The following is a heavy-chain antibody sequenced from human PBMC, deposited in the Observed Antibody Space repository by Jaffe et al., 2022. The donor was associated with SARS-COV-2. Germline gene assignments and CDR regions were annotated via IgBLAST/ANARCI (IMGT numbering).Heavy chain of an antibody. V-gene: IGHV3-49*03. CDR1: GFTFGDYA. D-gene: IGHD3-22*01. J-gene: IGHJ4*02. CDR3: TRDRGVVVVIAPGDY. Sequence: EVQLVESGGGLVQPGRSLRLSCTASGFTFGDYAMSWFRQAPGKGLEWVGFIRSKAYGGTTEYAASVKGRFTISRDDSKSIAYLQMNSLKTEDTAVYYCTRDRGVVVVIAPGDYWGQGTLVTVSS. CDR2: IRSKAYGGTT.